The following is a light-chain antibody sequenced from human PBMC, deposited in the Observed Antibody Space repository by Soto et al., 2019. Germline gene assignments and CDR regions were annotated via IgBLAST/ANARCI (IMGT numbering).Light chain of an antibody. Sequence: EIVLTQSPGTLSLSAGERATLSCRTTQSVSSSSLGWYQQKPGQAPRLLIYGASSRATGIPDRFSGSGSGTEFTLTISRLEPEDFAVYYCQQYGSTPWTFGQGTKVEIK. CDR2: GAS. CDR3: QQYGSTPWT. CDR1: QSVSSSS. J-gene: IGKJ1*01. V-gene: IGKV3-20*01.